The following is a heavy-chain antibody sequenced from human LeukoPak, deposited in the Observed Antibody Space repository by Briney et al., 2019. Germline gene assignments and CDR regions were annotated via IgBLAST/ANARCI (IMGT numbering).Heavy chain of an antibody. Sequence: RASVKVSCKASGGTFSSYAISWVRQAPGQGLEWMGGIIPIFGTANYAQKFQGRVTITTDESTSTAYMELSSLRSEDTAVYYCAREQPYGDSSGLDHWGQGTLVTVSS. CDR1: GGTFSSYA. D-gene: IGHD4-17*01. V-gene: IGHV1-69*05. CDR2: IIPIFGTA. J-gene: IGHJ4*02. CDR3: AREQPYGDSSGLDH.